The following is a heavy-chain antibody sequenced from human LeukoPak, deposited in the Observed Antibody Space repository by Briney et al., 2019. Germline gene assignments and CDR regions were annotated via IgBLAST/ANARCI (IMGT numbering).Heavy chain of an antibody. CDR2: IYPGDSDT. J-gene: IGHJ4*02. CDR3: ARLPSLEPFDY. D-gene: IGHD1-1*01. V-gene: IGHV5-51*01. Sequence: GESLQISCKGSGSIFTSYWIGWVRQLLGKGLEWMGIIYPGDSDTRYSPSFQGQVTISADKSVSTAYLQWSSLKASDTAMYYCARLPSLEPFDYWGQGTLVTVSS. CDR1: GSIFTSYW.